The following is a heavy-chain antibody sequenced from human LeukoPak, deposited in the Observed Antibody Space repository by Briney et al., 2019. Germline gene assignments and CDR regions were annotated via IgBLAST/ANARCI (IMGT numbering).Heavy chain of an antibody. CDR1: GGSISSGDYY. J-gene: IGHJ4*02. V-gene: IGHV4-30-4*01. CDR2: IYYSGST. CDR3: ARDRYSYGYGFRYFDY. D-gene: IGHD5-18*01. Sequence: SQTLSLTCTVSGGSISSGDYYWSWIRQPPGKGLEWIGYIYYSGSTYYNPSLKSRVTISVDTTKNQFSLKLSSVTAADTAVYYCARDRYSYGYGFRYFDYRGQGTLVTVSS.